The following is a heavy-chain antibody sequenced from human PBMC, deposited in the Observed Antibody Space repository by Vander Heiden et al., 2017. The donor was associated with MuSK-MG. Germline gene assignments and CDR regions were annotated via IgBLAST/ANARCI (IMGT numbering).Heavy chain of an antibody. J-gene: IGHJ3*02. CDR2: ISYDGSNK. V-gene: IGHV3-30*04. CDR1: GFTFSSYA. CDR3: ARDYAFDI. Sequence: QVQLVESGGGVVQPGRSLRLSCAASGFTFSSYAMHWVRQAPGKGLEWVAVISYDGSNKYYADSVKGRFTISRDNSKNTLYLQMNSLRAEDTAVYYCARDYAFDIWGQGTMVTVSS.